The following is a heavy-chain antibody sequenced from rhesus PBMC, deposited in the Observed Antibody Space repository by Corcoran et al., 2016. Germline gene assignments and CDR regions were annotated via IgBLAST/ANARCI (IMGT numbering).Heavy chain of an antibody. J-gene: IGHJ6*01. CDR2: ISGGTGST. CDR3: ARHSDTVTTFGLDS. V-gene: IGHV4-99*01. CDR1: GYSISSGVY. Sequence: QVQLQESGPGLVKPSETLSLTCAVSGYSISSGVYRGWIRQSPGKGLEYIGYISGGTGSTYYNPSLKSRVTISTDSSKNQFSLKLTSVTAADTAFYFCARHSDTVTTFGLDSWGQGVVVTVSS. D-gene: IGHD4-23*01.